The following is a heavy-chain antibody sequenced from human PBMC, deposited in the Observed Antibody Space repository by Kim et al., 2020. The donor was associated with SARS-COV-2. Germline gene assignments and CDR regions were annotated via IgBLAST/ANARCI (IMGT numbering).Heavy chain of an antibody. J-gene: IGHJ4*02. Sequence: SETLSLTCTVSGGSISSGGYYWSWIRQHPGKGLEWIGYIYYSGSTYYNPSLKSRVTISVDTSKNQFSLKLSSVTAADTAVYYCARARITGTYFDYWGQGTLVTVSS. CDR2: IYYSGST. V-gene: IGHV4-31*03. CDR3: ARARITGTYFDY. CDR1: GGSISSGGYY. D-gene: IGHD1-7*01.